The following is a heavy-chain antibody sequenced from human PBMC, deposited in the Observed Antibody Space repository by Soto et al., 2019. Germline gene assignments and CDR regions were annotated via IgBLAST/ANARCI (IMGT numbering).Heavy chain of an antibody. V-gene: IGHV3-23*01. CDR1: GFTFSSYS. CDR2: VSGSGGST. CDR3: AKERAVAF. Sequence: EVQLLESGGGLAQPGGSLRLSCAASGFTFSSYSMSWVRQAPGKGLEWVSTVSGSGGSTYYADSVKGRFTISRDNSKNTLYLQMNSLRADDTAVYYCAKERAVAFWGQGTQVTVSS. D-gene: IGHD6-19*01. J-gene: IGHJ4*02.